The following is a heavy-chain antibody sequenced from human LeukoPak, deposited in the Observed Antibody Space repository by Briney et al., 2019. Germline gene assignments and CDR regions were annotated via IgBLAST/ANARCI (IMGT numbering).Heavy chain of an antibody. CDR1: GFTFSNAW. J-gene: IGHJ6*03. CDR3: TTSGRGVVVAATRIEDYYYYYMDV. V-gene: IGHV3-15*01. Sequence: GGSLRLSCAASGFTFSNAWMSWVRQAPGKGLEWVGRIKSKTDGGTTDYAAPVKGRFTISRDDSKNTLYLQMNSLKTEDTAVYYCTTSGRGVVVAATRIEDYYYYYMDVWGKGTTVTVSS. D-gene: IGHD2-15*01. CDR2: IKSKTDGGTT.